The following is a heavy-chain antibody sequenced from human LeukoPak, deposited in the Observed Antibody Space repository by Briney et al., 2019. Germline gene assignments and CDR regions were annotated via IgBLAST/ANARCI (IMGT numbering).Heavy chain of an antibody. D-gene: IGHD5-18*01. Sequence: PGGSLRLSCAASGFTFSTYAMHWVRQAPGKGLEWVAVISYDGNNKYYADSVKGRFTISRDNSRDNSKNTLYLQMNSLRTEDTAVYYCARDPNREYSYGYFAYWGQGTLVTVSS. J-gene: IGHJ4*02. CDR3: ARDPNREYSYGYFAY. V-gene: IGHV3-30-3*01. CDR1: GFTFSTYA. CDR2: ISYDGNNK.